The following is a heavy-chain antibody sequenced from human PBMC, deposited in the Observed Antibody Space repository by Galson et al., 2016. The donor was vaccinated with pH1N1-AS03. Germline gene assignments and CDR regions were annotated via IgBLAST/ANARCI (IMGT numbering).Heavy chain of an antibody. Sequence: SVKVSCKASGYTFTTYDINWVRQAPGQGLEWMGWMNPDSGNTGYAPSFQGRVTITRDTSISTAYMELSSLRSEDTAEYYCARGVVDCSGPACSGTLRFDPWGQGTLVTVSS. D-gene: IGHD2-15*01. V-gene: IGHV1-8*03. CDR3: ARGVVDCSGPACSGTLRFDP. CDR2: MNPDSGNT. CDR1: GYTFTTYD. J-gene: IGHJ5*02.